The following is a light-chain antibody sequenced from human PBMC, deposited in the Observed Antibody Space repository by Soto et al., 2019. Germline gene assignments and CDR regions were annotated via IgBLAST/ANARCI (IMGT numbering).Light chain of an antibody. CDR1: QRVSTF. CDR3: QQYNNWPPGT. V-gene: IGKV3-15*01. Sequence: EIVVTQSPGTLSVSPGYISTLSFISSQRVSTFLAWYQQKPGQAPRLLXYGASTRATGIPARFSGSGSGTEFTLTISSLQSEDFAVYYCQQYNNWPPGTFGQGTKVDIK. J-gene: IGKJ1*01. CDR2: GAS.